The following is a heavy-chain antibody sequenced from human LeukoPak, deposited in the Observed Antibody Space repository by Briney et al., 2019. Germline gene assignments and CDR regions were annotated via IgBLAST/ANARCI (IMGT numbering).Heavy chain of an antibody. Sequence: SETLSLTCAVSGGSISSNNWWGWVRQPPGKGLEWIGEIYHSGSPNYNPSLKSRVTISVDTSKKQFSLRLTSVTAADTAVYYCARLRSGSTPPPPYYYYGLDVWGQGTTVTVSS. CDR3: ARLRSGSTPPPPYYYYGLDV. CDR1: GGSISSNNW. CDR2: IYHSGSP. V-gene: IGHV4-4*02. D-gene: IGHD1-26*01. J-gene: IGHJ6*02.